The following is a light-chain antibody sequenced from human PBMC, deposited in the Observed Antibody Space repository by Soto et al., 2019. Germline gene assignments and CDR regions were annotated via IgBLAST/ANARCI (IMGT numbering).Light chain of an antibody. CDR1: GRDIGAYNY. CDR3: SSYRTSYFYV. J-gene: IGLJ1*01. V-gene: IGLV2-14*01. Sequence: ALTQPASVSGSPGQSITISCTGSGRDIGAYNYVSWYQQHPGKAPKLIIYEVENRPSGVSNRFSASKSAFTASLTISGLQAEDEADYYCSSYRTSYFYVFGPGTKVTVL. CDR2: EVE.